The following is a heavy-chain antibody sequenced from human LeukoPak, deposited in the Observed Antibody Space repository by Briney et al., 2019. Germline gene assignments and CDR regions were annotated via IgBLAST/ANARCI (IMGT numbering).Heavy chain of an antibody. Sequence: SVKVSCKASGGTFSSYAVSWVRQAPGQGLEWMGGIIPIFGTANYAQKFQGRVTITTDESTSTAYMELSSLRSEDTAVYYCARDSGLGYYFDYWGQGTLVTVSS. CDR2: IIPIFGTA. CDR1: GGTFSSYA. D-gene: IGHD3-10*01. CDR3: ARDSGLGYYFDY. V-gene: IGHV1-69*05. J-gene: IGHJ4*02.